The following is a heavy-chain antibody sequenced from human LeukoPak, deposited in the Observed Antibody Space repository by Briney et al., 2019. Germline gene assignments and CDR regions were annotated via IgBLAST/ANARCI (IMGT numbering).Heavy chain of an antibody. CDR1: GFTFSDYY. V-gene: IGHV3-11*01. J-gene: IGHJ4*02. CDR2: ISDHGDTI. CDR3: ARLKAGN. Sequence: GSLRLSCTASGFTFSDYYMSWTRQAPGKGLEWVSYISDHGDTIYYADSVKGRFTISRDNTNNSLYLQMNSLRAEDTAIYYCARLKAGNWGQGTLVSVSS.